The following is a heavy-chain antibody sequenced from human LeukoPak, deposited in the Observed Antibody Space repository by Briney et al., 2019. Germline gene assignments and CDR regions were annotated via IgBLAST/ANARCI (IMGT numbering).Heavy chain of an antibody. V-gene: IGHV1-18*01. CDR3: ARDLPAKYSGSYYSIFDY. CDR2: ISAYNGNT. CDR1: GYTFTSYG. D-gene: IGHD1-26*01. Sequence: ASVKVSCKASGYTFTSYGISWVRQAPGQGLEWMGWISAYNGNTNYAQKLQGRVTMTTATSTRTAYMELRSLRSDDTAVYYCARDLPAKYSGSYYSIFDYWGQGTLVTVSS. J-gene: IGHJ4*02.